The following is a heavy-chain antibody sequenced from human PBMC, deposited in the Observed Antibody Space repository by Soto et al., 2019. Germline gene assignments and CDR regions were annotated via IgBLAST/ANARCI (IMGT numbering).Heavy chain of an antibody. CDR1: GGSFSNFG. V-gene: IGHV1-69*13. CDR3: GREGSGYNF. J-gene: IGHJ4*02. CDR2: IVPVFGRP. Sequence: SVKVSCKASGGSFSNFGISWVRQAPGQGLEWMGGIVPVFGRPNYAQRFRGRLTITADESTSTGYMELISLRSDDTAVYYCGREGSGYNFWGQGTQVTVSS. D-gene: IGHD5-12*01.